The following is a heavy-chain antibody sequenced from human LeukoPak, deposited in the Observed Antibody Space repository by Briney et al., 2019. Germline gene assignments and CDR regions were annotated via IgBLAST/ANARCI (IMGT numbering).Heavy chain of an antibody. J-gene: IGHJ4*02. D-gene: IGHD3-3*02. V-gene: IGHV3-66*01. CDR1: GFTVRNNY. CDR3: ARAPSNAHFDY. CDR2: IYSGGST. Sequence: GGSLRLSYAASGFTVRNNYMSWVRQAPGKGLEWVSLIYSGGSTYYADSVKGRFTISRDNSNNTVYLQMNSLRAEDTAVYYCARAPSNAHFDYWGQGTLVTVSS.